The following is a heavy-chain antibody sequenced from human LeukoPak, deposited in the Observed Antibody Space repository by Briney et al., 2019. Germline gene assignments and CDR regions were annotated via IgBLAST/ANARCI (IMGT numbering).Heavy chain of an antibody. Sequence: EASVKVSCKASGYTFTSYGISWVRQAPGQGLEWMGWISAYNGNTNYAQRLQGRVTMTTDTSTSTAYMELRSLRSDDTAVYYCAREGGSFRFYAFDYWGQGTLVTVSS. CDR1: GYTFTSYG. J-gene: IGHJ4*02. CDR2: ISAYNGNT. V-gene: IGHV1-18*01. D-gene: IGHD1-26*01. CDR3: AREGGSFRFYAFDY.